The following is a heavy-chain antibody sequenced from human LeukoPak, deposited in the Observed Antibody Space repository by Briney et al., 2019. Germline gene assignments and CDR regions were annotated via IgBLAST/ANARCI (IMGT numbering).Heavy chain of an antibody. Sequence: GGSLRLSCAASGFTFSSYSMNWVRQAPGKGLEWVSYISSSSSTIYYADSVKGRFTISRDNAKNSLYPQMNSLRAEDTAVYYCARVRGDYYYYYGMDVWGQGTTVTVSS. CDR1: GFTFSSYS. CDR2: ISSSSSTI. J-gene: IGHJ6*02. CDR3: ARVRGDYYYYYGMDV. D-gene: IGHD3-10*01. V-gene: IGHV3-48*01.